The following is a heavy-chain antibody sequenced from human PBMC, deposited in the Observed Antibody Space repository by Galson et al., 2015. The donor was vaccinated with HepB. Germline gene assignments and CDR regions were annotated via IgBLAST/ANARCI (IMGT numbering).Heavy chain of an antibody. CDR2: TYYRSKWYN. J-gene: IGHJ2*01. CDR1: GDSVSSNSAA. D-gene: IGHD4-23*01. CDR3: ARETLSPPTPLGWYFDL. V-gene: IGHV6-1*01. Sequence: CAISGDSVSSNSAAWNWIRQSPSRGLEWLGRTYYRSKWYNDYAVSVKSRITINPDTSKNQFSLQLNSVTPEDTAVYYCARETLSPPTPLGWYFDLWGRGTLVTVSS.